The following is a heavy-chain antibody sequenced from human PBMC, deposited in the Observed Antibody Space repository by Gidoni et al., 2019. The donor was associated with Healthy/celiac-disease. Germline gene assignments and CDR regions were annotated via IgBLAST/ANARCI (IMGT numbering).Heavy chain of an antibody. CDR3: ASHVVMPSIGI. Sequence: QLQLQESGPGLVKPSETLSLTCTVSGGSISSSSYYWGWIRQPPGKGLEWIGSIYYSGSTYYNPSLKSRVTISVDTSKNQFSLKLSSVTAADTAVYYCASHVVMPSIGIWGQGTMVTVSS. CDR2: IYYSGST. J-gene: IGHJ3*02. CDR1: GGSISSSSYY. D-gene: IGHD3-22*01. V-gene: IGHV4-39*07.